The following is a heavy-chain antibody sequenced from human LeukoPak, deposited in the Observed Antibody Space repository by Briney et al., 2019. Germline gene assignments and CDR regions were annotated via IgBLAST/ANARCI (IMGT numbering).Heavy chain of an antibody. CDR1: GFTHRSNW. V-gene: IGHV3-7*05. D-gene: IGHD2-2*01. J-gene: IGHJ4*02. CDR2: INRDGSEE. CDR3: VRDIWSCTSSGCFVD. Sequence: TGGPLRLSCAVSGFTHRSNWMSWVRQAPGKGLEWVANINRDGSEENYVASVKGRFTISRDNAKNLLYLQMNNLRAEDTAVYYCVRDIWSCTSSGCFVDWGEGTLVTVS.